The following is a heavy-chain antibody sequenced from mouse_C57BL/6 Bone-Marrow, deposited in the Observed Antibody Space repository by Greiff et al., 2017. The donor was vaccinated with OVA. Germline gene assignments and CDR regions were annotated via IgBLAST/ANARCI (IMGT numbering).Heavy chain of an antibody. D-gene: IGHD2-10*02. CDR1: GYTFTDYE. Sequence: QVQLQQSGAELVRPGASVTLSCQASGYTFTDYEMHWVKQTPVHGLEWIGAIDPETGGTAYNQKFKGKAILTADKSSSTAYMELRSLTSEDSAVYYCRASSFYAMDYWGQGTSVTVSS. CDR2: IDPETGGT. V-gene: IGHV1-15*01. CDR3: RASSFYAMDY. J-gene: IGHJ4*01.